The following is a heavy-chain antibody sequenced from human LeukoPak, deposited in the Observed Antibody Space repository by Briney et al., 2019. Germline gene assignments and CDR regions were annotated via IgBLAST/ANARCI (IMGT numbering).Heavy chain of an antibody. CDR1: GFTFSSYS. CDR2: ISSSSSYI. CDR3: ARADWATAMIDY. J-gene: IGHJ4*02. D-gene: IGHD5-18*01. Sequence: GGSLRLSCAASGFTFSSYSMNWVRQAPGKGLEWVSSISSSSSYIYYADSVKGRFTISRDNAKNSLYLQMNSLRAEDTAVYYCARADWATAMIDYWGQGTLVTVSS. V-gene: IGHV3-21*01.